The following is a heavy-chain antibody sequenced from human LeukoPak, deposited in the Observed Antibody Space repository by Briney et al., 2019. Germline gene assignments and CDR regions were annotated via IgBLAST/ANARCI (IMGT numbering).Heavy chain of an antibody. V-gene: IGHV1-69*05. CDR2: IIPIFTTA. D-gene: IGHD3-16*02. J-gene: IGHJ4*02. Sequence: ASVKVSCKASGGTFSSYAISWVRQAPGQGLEWMGGIIPIFTTANYAQKFQGRVTMTTDTSTSTAYMELRSLRSDDTAVCYCARATNRDYDYVWGSYRYGDYWGQGTLVTVSS. CDR3: ARATNRDYDYVWGSYRYGDY. CDR1: GGTFSSYA.